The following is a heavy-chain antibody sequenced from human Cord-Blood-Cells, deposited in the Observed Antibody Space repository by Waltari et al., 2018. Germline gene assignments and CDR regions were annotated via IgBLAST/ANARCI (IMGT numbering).Heavy chain of an antibody. CDR3: ARDDPGRGFDY. V-gene: IGHV3-48*03. Sequence: EVQLVESGGGVVQPGGSLSLSCAASGFTCSGYEMQWARQAPGKGLEWVSYISSSGSTIYYADSVKGRFTISRDNAKNSLYLQMNSLRAEDTAVYYCARDDPGRGFDYWGQGTLVTVSS. J-gene: IGHJ4*02. CDR1: GFTCSGYE. CDR2: ISSSGSTI. D-gene: IGHD3-10*01.